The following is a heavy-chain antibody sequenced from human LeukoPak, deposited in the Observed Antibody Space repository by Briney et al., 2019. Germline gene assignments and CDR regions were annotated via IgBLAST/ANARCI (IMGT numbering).Heavy chain of an antibody. D-gene: IGHD1-26*01. CDR3: ARDGELPADY. V-gene: IGHV3-33*01. CDR1: GFTFSSYV. Sequence: SGRSLRLSCAASGFTFSSYVMHWVRQAPGRGLEWVAVIWYDGSNKYYADSVKGRFTISRDNSKNTLYLQMNSLRAEDTAVYYCARDGELPADYWGQGTLVTVSS. CDR2: IWYDGSNK. J-gene: IGHJ4*02.